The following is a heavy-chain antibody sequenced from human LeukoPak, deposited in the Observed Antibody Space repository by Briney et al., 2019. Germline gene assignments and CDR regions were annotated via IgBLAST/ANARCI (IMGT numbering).Heavy chain of an antibody. V-gene: IGHV7-4-1*02. CDR1: GGTFSSYA. D-gene: IGHD6-13*01. J-gene: IGHJ3*02. Sequence: ASVKVSCKASGGTFSSYAISWVRQAPGQGLEWMGWINTNTGNPTYAQGFTGRFVFSLDTSVSTAYLQISSLKAEDTAVYYCARDTGRVLGQQLVRGAFDIWGQGTMVTVSS. CDR2: INTNTGNP. CDR3: ARDTGRVLGQQLVRGAFDI.